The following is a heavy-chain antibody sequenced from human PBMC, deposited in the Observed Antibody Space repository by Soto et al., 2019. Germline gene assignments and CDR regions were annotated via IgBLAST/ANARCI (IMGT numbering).Heavy chain of an antibody. Sequence: ASVKVSCKASGYTFTSYAMHWVRQAPGQRLEWMGWINAGNGNTEYSQKFQGRVTITRDTSASTAYMELSSLRSEDTAVYYCARDHCSSTSCYFDYWGQGTLVTVSS. CDR1: GYTFTSYA. CDR3: ARDHCSSTSCYFDY. V-gene: IGHV1-3*01. CDR2: INAGNGNT. J-gene: IGHJ4*02. D-gene: IGHD2-2*01.